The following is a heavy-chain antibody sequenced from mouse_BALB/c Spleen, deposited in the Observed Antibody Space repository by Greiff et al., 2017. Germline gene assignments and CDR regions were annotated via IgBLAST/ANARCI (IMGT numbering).Heavy chain of an antibody. V-gene: IGHV1-67*01. CDR3: ARKYGNYGDYYAMDY. CDR1: GYTFTDYA. CDR2: ISTYYGNT. Sequence: QVQLKESGPELVRPGVSVKISCKGSGYTFTDYAMHWVKQSHAKSLEWIGVISTYYGNTNYNQKFKGKATMTVDKSSSTAYMELARLTSEDSAIYYCARKYGNYGDYYAMDYWGQGTSVTVSS. D-gene: IGHD2-10*02. J-gene: IGHJ4*01.